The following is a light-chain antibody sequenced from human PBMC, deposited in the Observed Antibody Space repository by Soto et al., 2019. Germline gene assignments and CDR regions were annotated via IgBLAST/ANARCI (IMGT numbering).Light chain of an antibody. V-gene: IGLV1-40*01. J-gene: IGLJ1*01. CDR3: QSYDSSLSGFYV. CDR1: SSNIGAGFD. Sequence: QSVLTQPPSVSGAPGQRVTISCTGNSSNIGAGFDVHWYQQLPGTAPKLLIYGNSNRPSGVPDRFSGSKSGSSASLAIAGLQADDEADYYCQSYDSSLSGFYVFGTVTKLTVL. CDR2: GNS.